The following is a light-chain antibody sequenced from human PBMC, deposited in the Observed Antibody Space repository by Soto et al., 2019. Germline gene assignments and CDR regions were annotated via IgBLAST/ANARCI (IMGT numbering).Light chain of an antibody. Sequence: QSALTQPRSVSGSPGQSVTISCTGTSSDVGDYNYVSWYQQHPGKAPKLMIYDVSKRPSGVPDRFSGSKSGNTASLTISGLQAEDEADYYCCSYAGGYYVFGTGTKLTVL. CDR1: SSDVGDYNY. J-gene: IGLJ1*01. CDR3: CSYAGGYYV. CDR2: DVS. V-gene: IGLV2-11*01.